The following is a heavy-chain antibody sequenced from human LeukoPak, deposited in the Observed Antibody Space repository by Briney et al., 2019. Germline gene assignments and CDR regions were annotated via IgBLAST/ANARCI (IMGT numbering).Heavy chain of an antibody. V-gene: IGHV4-59*08. J-gene: IGHJ2*01. CDR2: IYYSGST. CDR3: ARSSGWYWYFDL. Sequence: PSETLSLTCTVSAGSIGSYYWSWIRQPPGRGLEWIGYIYYSGSTNYNPSLKSRVTISVDTSQSQFSLKLSSVTAADTAVYYCARSSGWYWYFDLWGRGTLVTVSS. CDR1: AGSIGSYY. D-gene: IGHD6-19*01.